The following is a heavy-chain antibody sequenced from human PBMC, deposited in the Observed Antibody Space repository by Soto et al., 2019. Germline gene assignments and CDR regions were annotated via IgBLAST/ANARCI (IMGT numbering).Heavy chain of an antibody. CDR2: INSGKGNT. CDR3: ARERAIFGVVIRPQGMDV. CDR1: GYTFTRYA. Sequence: ASVKVSCKASGYTFTRYAMHWVRQAPGQRLEWMGWINSGKGNTNYAQKLQGRVTMTTDTSTSTAYMELRSLRSDDTAVYYCARERAIFGVVIRPQGMDVWGQGTTVIVSS. J-gene: IGHJ6*02. V-gene: IGHV1-3*04. D-gene: IGHD3-3*01.